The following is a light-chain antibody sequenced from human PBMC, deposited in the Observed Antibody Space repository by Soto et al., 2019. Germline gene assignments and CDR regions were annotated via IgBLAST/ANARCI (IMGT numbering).Light chain of an antibody. V-gene: IGKV3-11*01. CDR1: QTINNY. J-gene: IGKJ5*01. CDR3: QPRGNWPH. Sequence: IVLKQSAATLSLNTGERATLSCRASQTINNYLAWYQHKPGQAPRLLIYDASTRATGIPARFSGSGSGTDFTLTISSLEPEDFATYFCQPRGNWPHFAQRRRLE. CDR2: DAS.